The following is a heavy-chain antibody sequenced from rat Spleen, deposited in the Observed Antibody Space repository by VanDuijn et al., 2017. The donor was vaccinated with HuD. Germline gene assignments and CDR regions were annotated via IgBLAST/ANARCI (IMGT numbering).Heavy chain of an antibody. V-gene: IGHV5-46*01. CDR3: TRGRVYYGYTGFDY. CDR2: ISIIAGST. Sequence: EVQLVESGGGLMQPGGSVKLSCAASGFTLSNFPMAWVRQAPTKGLEWVATISIIAGSTYYRDSVKGRFTNSRDNAKSTLYLQMNSLRSEDTATYYCTRGRVYYGYTGFDYWGHGVMVTVSS. CDR1: GFTLSNFP. J-gene: IGHJ2*01. D-gene: IGHD1-9*01.